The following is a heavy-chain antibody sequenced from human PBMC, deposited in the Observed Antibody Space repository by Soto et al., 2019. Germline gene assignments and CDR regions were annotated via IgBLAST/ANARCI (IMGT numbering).Heavy chain of an antibody. D-gene: IGHD2-15*01. J-gene: IGHJ4*02. Sequence: QVQLVESGGGVVQPGRSLRLSCAGSGFTFSNYGLHWVRQAPGKGLEWVAVISYDGSNRNYADSVKGRFTISRDNSKNMLYLQMDSLRAEDTAVYYCAKDGAPRSCSRSSCHPAGAYWGQGTLVTVSS. V-gene: IGHV3-30*18. CDR2: ISYDGSNR. CDR3: AKDGAPRSCSRSSCHPAGAY. CDR1: GFTFSNYG.